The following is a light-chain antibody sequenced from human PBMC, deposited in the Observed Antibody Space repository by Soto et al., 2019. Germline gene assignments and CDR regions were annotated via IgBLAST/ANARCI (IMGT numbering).Light chain of an antibody. CDR2: EVT. CDR1: SSDIGSYDY. Sequence: QSARTQPASVSGSPGQSITISCTGTSSDIGSYDYVSWYQQHPGKAPNLIIYEVTDRPSGVSNRFSGSKSGNTASLTISGIQAEDAGDYYCSSFRRTSTRSLGSGKEVTV. CDR3: SSFRRTSTRS. V-gene: IGLV2-14*01. J-gene: IGLJ1*01.